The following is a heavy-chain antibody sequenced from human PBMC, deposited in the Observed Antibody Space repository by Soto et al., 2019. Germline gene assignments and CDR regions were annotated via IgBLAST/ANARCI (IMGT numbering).Heavy chain of an antibody. V-gene: IGHV1-18*01. CDR1: GYTFSNYG. Sequence: QVQLVQSGGEVKRPGASVKVSCKTSGYTFSNYGITWVRQAPGQTLEWLGGISLYSDGTNYAQKFQGRVSMTTDTSTTAAYMELRSLRSDATAVYYGARVVPGAEAWFGPWGQGTLVTVSS. CDR2: ISLYSDGT. J-gene: IGHJ5*02. CDR3: ARVVPGAEAWFGP. D-gene: IGHD2-2*01.